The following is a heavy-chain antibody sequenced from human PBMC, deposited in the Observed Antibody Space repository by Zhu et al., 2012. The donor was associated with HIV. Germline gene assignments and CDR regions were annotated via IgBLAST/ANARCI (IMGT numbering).Heavy chain of an antibody. CDR1: GGSFSGYY. Sequence: QVQLQQWGAGLLKPSETLSLTCAVYGGSFSGYYWSWIRQPPGKGLEWIGEINHSGSTNYNPSLKSRVTISVDTSKNQFSLKLSSVTAADTAVYYCAGTYYYDSSRDAFDIWGQGAMVTVSS. CDR3: AGTYYYDSSRDAFDI. V-gene: IGHV4-34*01. D-gene: IGHD3-22*01. J-gene: IGHJ3*02. CDR2: INHSGST.